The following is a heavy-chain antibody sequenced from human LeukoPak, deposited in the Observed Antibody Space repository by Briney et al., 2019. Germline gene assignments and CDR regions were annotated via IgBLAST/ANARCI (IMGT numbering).Heavy chain of an antibody. CDR3: AKWDSRNVDY. CDR1: RCTFSSYA. CDR2: ISGIGGST. J-gene: IGHJ4*02. V-gene: IGHV3-23*01. Sequence: PGGSLRLSCAASRCTFSSYAMSWVRQAPGKGLEWVSAISGIGGSTYYADSVKGRFTIFRDNSKNTLYVQMNSLRAGDTAVYYCAKWDSRNVDYWGQGTLVTVSS. D-gene: IGHD1-1*01.